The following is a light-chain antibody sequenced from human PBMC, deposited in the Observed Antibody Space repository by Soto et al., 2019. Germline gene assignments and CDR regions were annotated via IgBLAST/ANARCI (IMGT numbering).Light chain of an antibody. CDR2: EIS. CDR1: SSDVGGYNY. J-gene: IGLJ2*01. Sequence: QSAPTQPPSASGSPGQSATISCTGTSSDVGGYNYVSWYQQYPGKAPKPMIYEISKRPSGVPDRFSGSKSGNTASLTVSGLQAEDEADYYCSSYAGSSTWVFGGGTKLTVL. CDR3: SSYAGSSTWV. V-gene: IGLV2-8*01.